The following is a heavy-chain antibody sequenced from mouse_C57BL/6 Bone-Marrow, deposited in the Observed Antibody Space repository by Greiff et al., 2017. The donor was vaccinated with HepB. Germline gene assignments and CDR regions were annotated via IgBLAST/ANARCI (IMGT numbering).Heavy chain of an antibody. CDR3: TTRLRSPSWFAY. CDR2: IDPENGDT. CDR1: GFNIKDDY. J-gene: IGHJ3*01. D-gene: IGHD1-1*01. V-gene: IGHV14-4*01. Sequence: EVQLQQSGAELVRPGASVKLSCTASGFNIKDDYMHWVKQRPEQGLEWIGWIDPENGDTEYASKFQGKATITADTSSNTAYLQLSSLTSEDTAVYYGTTRLRSPSWFAYGGQGTLVTVSA.